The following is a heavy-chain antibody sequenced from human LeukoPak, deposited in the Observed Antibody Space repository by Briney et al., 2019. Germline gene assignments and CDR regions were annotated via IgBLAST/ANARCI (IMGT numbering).Heavy chain of an antibody. CDR2: IYYSGST. Sequence: PSETLSLTCTVSGGSISSYYWSWIRQPPGKGLEWIGYIYYSGSTNYNPSLKSRVTISVDTSKNQFSLKLSSVTAADTAVYYCARGAQDLTVVPAAIKVYYYYMDVWGKGTTVTVSS. D-gene: IGHD2-2*01. CDR3: ARGAQDLTVVPAAIKVYYYYMDV. J-gene: IGHJ6*03. CDR1: GGSISSYY. V-gene: IGHV4-59*01.